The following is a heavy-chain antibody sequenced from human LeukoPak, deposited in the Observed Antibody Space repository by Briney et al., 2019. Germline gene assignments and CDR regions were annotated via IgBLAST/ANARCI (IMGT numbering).Heavy chain of an antibody. CDR2: IYYSGST. V-gene: IGHV4-59*01. Sequence: SETLSLTYTVSGGSISSYYWSWIRQPPGKGLEWIGYIYYSGSTNYNPSLKSRVTISVDTSKNQFSLKLSSVTAADTAVYYCARDSAWSWFDPWGQGTLVTVSS. CDR1: GGSISSYY. CDR3: ARDSAWSWFDP. J-gene: IGHJ5*02. D-gene: IGHD2-15*01.